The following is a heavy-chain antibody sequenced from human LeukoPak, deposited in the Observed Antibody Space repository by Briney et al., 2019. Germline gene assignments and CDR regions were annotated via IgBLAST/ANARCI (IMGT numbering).Heavy chain of an antibody. D-gene: IGHD6-13*01. CDR2: FYHSGST. CDR3: ASRIAAAGTDH. V-gene: IGHV4-38-2*02. J-gene: IGHJ4*02. CDR1: GYTVSSGYY. Sequence: SETPSLTCTVSGYTVSSGYYWGWVRQPPGKGLEWIGSFYHSGSTYYNPSLKSRVTISVDTSKNQFSLKVSSVTAADTAVYYCASRIAAAGTDHWGQGTLVTVSS.